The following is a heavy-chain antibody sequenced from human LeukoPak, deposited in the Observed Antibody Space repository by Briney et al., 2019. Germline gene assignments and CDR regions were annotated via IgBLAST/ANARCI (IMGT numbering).Heavy chain of an antibody. D-gene: IGHD3-3*01. CDR1: GFTFSSYS. CDR3: ARSSGITIFGVAPGAFDI. V-gene: IGHV3-21*01. CDR2: ISSSSSYI. Sequence: GGSLRLSCAASGFTFSSYSMNWVRQAPGKGLEWVSSISSSSSYIYYADSVKGRFAISRDNAKNSLYLQMNSLRAEDTAVYYCARSSGITIFGVAPGAFDIWGQGTMVTVSS. J-gene: IGHJ3*02.